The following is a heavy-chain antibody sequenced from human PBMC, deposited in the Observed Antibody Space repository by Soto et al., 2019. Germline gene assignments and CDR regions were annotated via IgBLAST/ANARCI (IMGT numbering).Heavy chain of an antibody. CDR3: AKPGSWQWRCCADFGV. CDR2: VSASGDT. V-gene: IGHV3-23*01. J-gene: IGHJ3*01. CDR1: GFTFSNYA. D-gene: IGHD6-19*01. Sequence: EVQLLESGGGLVQPGGSLRVSCAASGFTFSNYAMTWVRQAPGKGLEWVSSVSASGDTYYADSVRGRFMISRDNSKSTLSLQISRLRTDDTAVYYCAKPGSWQWRCCADFGVWGRGAMVTVSS.